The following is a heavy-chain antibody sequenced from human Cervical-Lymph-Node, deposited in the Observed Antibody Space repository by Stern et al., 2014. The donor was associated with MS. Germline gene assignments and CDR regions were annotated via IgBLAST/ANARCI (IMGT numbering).Heavy chain of an antibody. J-gene: IGHJ6*02. CDR1: RGSISSAIYY. CDR2: ISGSGST. Sequence: QVQLQESGPGLVKPSQTLSLTCTVSRGSISSAIYYWSWIRQHPGTGLEWIGYISGSGSTYYNPSLKSRVTISVDMSKSQFSLKLNSVTAADTAVYYCARRGDYYTMDVWGQGTTVTVSS. V-gene: IGHV4-31*03. CDR3: ARRGDYYTMDV. D-gene: IGHD3-3*01.